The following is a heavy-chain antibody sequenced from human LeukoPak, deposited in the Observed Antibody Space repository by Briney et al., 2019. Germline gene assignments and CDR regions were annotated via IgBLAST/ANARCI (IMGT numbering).Heavy chain of an antibody. J-gene: IGHJ5*02. Sequence: SETLSLTCTVSGGSLSNYYWNWIRQPPGKGLEWIGYIYYSGSTNYNPSLKSRVTISVDTSKNQFSLKLSSVTAADTAVYYCARNSGWPRVWFDPWGQGTLVTVSS. V-gene: IGHV4-59*01. D-gene: IGHD6-19*01. CDR1: GGSLSNYY. CDR3: ARNSGWPRVWFDP. CDR2: IYYSGST.